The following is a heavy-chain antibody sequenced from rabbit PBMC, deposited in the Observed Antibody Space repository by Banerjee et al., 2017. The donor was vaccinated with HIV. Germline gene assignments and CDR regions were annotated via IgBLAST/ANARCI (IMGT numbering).Heavy chain of an antibody. CDR2: IYTGSGTT. J-gene: IGHJ4*01. D-gene: IGHD2-1*01. CDR3: AREQGYDDYGAFKL. Sequence: QQLVESGGGLVKPGASLTLTCNASGFSFSSGYYMCWVRQAPGKGLEWIGCIYTGSGTTDYASWVNGRFTITKTSSTTVTLQMTSLTAADTATYFCAREQGYDDYGAFKLWGPGTLVTVS. CDR1: GFSFSSGYY. V-gene: IGHV1S40*01.